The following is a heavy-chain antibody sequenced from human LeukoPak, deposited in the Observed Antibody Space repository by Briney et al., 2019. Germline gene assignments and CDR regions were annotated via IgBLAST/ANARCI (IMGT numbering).Heavy chain of an antibody. CDR1: GFTFSSYN. CDR2: ITSSGSYI. CDR3: AELGITMIGGV. J-gene: IGHJ6*04. Sequence: PGGSLRLSCAASGFTFSSYNMNWVRQAPGKGLEWVSSITSSGSYIYYADSVKGRFTISRDNAKNSLYLQMNSLRAEDTAVYYCAELGITMIGGVWGKGTTVTISS. D-gene: IGHD3-10*02. V-gene: IGHV3-21*01.